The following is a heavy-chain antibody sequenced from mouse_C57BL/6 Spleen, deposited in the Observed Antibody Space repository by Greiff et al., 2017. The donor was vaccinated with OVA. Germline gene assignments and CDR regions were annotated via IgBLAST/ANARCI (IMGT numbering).Heavy chain of an antibody. V-gene: IGHV1-22*01. Sequence: EVQLQQSGPELVKPGASVKMSCKASGYTFTDYNMHWVQQSPGKSLEWIGYINPNNGGTSYNQKFKGKATLTVNKSSSTAYMALRSLTSEDSAVYYCARVNWTWFAYWGQGTLVTVSA. D-gene: IGHD4-1*01. CDR3: ARVNWTWFAY. CDR1: GYTFTDYN. J-gene: IGHJ3*01. CDR2: INPNNGGT.